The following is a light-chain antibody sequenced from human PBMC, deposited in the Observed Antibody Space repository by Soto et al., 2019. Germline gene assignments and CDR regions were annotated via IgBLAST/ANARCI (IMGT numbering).Light chain of an antibody. CDR2: KAS. J-gene: IGKJ4*01. Sequence: DIQMTQSPSTLSASVGDRVTITCRASQSISSWLAWYQHKPGKAPNLLIYKASSLESGVPSRFSGRGSGTEFTLTVSSLQPDDLATYDCQQYDSYPLTFGGGTKVEIK. V-gene: IGKV1-5*03. CDR1: QSISSW. CDR3: QQYDSYPLT.